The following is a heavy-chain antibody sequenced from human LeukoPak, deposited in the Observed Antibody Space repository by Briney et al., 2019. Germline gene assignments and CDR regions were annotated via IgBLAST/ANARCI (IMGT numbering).Heavy chain of an antibody. CDR2: IYATGST. Sequence: PSETLDPTWTVPGCPISSYYWSWIRQPPGKGLEWLGYIYATGSTNYNPSLKSRVTISVDTSKNQFSLNLRSVAAADTVVYYCARHGSVRSPLGPWGQGTLVTVSS. CDR1: GCPISSYY. CDR3: ARHGSVRSPLGP. D-gene: IGHD3-10*01. J-gene: IGHJ5*02. V-gene: IGHV4-4*09.